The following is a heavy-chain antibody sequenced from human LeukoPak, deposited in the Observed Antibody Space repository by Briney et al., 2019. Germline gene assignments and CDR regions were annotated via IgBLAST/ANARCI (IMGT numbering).Heavy chain of an antibody. CDR1: GGSISRYY. CDR3: ARQAYSSGWYPPYYYYYMDV. D-gene: IGHD6-19*01. CDR2: IYTSGST. V-gene: IGHV4-4*07. Sequence: SETLSLTCTVCGGSISRYYWRWIRQPGGKGLEWMGRIYTSGSTNYNPSLKSRVTMSVDTSKNQFSLKLSSVTAADTAVYYCARQAYSSGWYPPYYYYYMDVWGKGTTVTISS. J-gene: IGHJ6*03.